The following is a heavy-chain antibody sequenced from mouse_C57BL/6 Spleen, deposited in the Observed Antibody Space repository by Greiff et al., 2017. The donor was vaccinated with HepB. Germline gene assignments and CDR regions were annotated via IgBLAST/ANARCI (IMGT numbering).Heavy chain of an antibody. J-gene: IGHJ3*01. CDR3: AKGGRRGAWFAY. CDR1: GFTFSDYG. V-gene: IGHV5-17*01. CDR2: ISSGSSTI. Sequence: EVKLMESGGGLVKPGGSLKLSCAASGFTFSDYGMHWVRQAPEKGLEWVAYISSGSSTIYYADTVKGRFTISRDNAKNTLFLQMTSLRSEDTAMYYCAKGGRRGAWFAYWGQGTLVTVSA.